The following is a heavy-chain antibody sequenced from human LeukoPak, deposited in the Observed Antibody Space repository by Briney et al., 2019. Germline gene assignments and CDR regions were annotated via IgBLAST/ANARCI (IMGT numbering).Heavy chain of an antibody. V-gene: IGHV4-61*08. Sequence: SETLSLTCTVSGGSVSSGAYYWSWIRQPPGKGLEWIGEINHSGSTNYNPSLKSRVTISVDTSKNQFSLKLSSVTAADTAVYYCARPSFGELFFRGQGTLVTVSS. D-gene: IGHD3-10*01. CDR1: GGSVSSGAYY. CDR3: ARPSFGELFF. J-gene: IGHJ4*02. CDR2: INHSGST.